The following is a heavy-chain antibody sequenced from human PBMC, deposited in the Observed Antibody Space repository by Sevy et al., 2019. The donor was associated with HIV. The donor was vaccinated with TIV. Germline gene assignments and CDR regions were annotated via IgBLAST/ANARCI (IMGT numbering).Heavy chain of an antibody. CDR1: GFTFSSYD. CDR2: IRGSGGGT. Sequence: GGSLRLSCAASGFTFSSYDMSWVRQAPGKGLEWVSGIRGSGGGTYYADSVKGRFSISRDDSKNMLFVQMNSLRAEDTAVYYCAKTIFGVAQVSDIWGQGTMVTVS. V-gene: IGHV3-23*01. J-gene: IGHJ3*02. CDR3: AKTIFGVAQVSDI. D-gene: IGHD3-3*01.